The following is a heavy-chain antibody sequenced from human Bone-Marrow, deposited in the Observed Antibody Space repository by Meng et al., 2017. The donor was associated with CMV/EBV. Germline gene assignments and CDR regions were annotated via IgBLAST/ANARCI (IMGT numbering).Heavy chain of an antibody. CDR1: GYTFSSYA. CDR2: IYSGGSST. V-gene: IGHV3-23*03. D-gene: IGHD2-2*01. J-gene: IGHJ4*02. Sequence: SCKASGYTFSSYAMSWVRQAPGKGLEWLSVIYSGGSSTYYADSVKGRFTISRDNSKNTLYLQMNSLRAEDTAVYYCARTHCSSTSCYLYLDYWGQGTLVTVSS. CDR3: ARTHCSSTSCYLYLDY.